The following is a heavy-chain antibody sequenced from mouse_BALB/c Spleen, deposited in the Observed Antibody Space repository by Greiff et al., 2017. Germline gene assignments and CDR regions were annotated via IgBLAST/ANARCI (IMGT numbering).Heavy chain of an antibody. V-gene: IGHV5-17*02. D-gene: IGHD2-14*01. CDR3: AREYRYAGFAY. CDR2: ISSGSSTI. J-gene: IGHJ3*01. CDR1: GFTFSSFG. Sequence: EVKVVESGGGLVQPGGSRKLSCAASGFTFSSFGMHWVRQAPEKGLEWVAYISSGSSTIYYADTVKGRLTISRDNPKNTLFLQMTSLRSEDTAMYYCAREYRYAGFAYWGQGTLVTVSA.